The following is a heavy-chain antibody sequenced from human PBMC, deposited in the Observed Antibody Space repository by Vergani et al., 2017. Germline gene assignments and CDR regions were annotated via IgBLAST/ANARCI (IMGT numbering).Heavy chain of an antibody. D-gene: IGHD3-22*01. Sequence: QVQLQESGPGLVKPSETLSLTCTVSGGSISSYYWSWIRQPPGKGLEWVSYISSSSSYTNHADSVKGRFTISRDNAKNSLYLQMNSLRAEDTAVYYCAREYDSSGYDQGYSGYYGMDVWGQGTTVTVSS. CDR3: AREYDSSGYDQGYSGYYGMDV. CDR1: GGSISSYY. V-gene: IGHV3-11*05. CDR2: ISSSSSYT. J-gene: IGHJ6*02.